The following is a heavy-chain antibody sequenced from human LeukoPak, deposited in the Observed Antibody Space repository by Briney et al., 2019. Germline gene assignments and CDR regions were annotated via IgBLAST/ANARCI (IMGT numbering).Heavy chain of an antibody. CDR3: AREAGTATAPFDY. D-gene: IGHD6-19*01. V-gene: IGHV1-46*01. J-gene: IGHJ4*02. Sequence: AAVKVSCKASGYTFTSYYIHWVRQAPGQGLEWMGIINTSGGSTSYAQKFQGRVTMTRDTSTSTVYMELSSLRSEDTAVYYCAREAGTATAPFDYWGQGTLVNVSP. CDR1: GYTFTSYY. CDR2: INTSGGST.